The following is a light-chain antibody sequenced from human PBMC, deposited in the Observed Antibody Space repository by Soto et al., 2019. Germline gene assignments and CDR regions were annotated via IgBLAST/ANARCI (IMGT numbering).Light chain of an antibody. Sequence: EIVVTQSPGTLSLSPGERATLSCRASQSVSSSYLAWYQQKPGQAPRLLIYGASSRATGIPDRFSGSGSGTDFTLTISRLEPEDFAVYYCQQYGSSPPITFGPGTKVDIK. CDR3: QQYGSSPPIT. J-gene: IGKJ3*01. CDR1: QSVSSSY. V-gene: IGKV3-20*01. CDR2: GAS.